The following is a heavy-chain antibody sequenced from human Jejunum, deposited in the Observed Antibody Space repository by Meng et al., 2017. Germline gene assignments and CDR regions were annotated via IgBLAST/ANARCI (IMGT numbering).Heavy chain of an antibody. J-gene: IGHJ4*02. D-gene: IGHD1-26*01. CDR2: IYCSGST. CDR3: ARSPYSGSALPFFDY. V-gene: IGHV4-30-4*01. CDR1: GDSFNSPDYY. Sequence: QPQEPGPGLVKPSQTLSHTCTVSGDSFNSPDYYWSWIRQPPEKGLEWIGYIYCSGSTYSNPSLKSRVSISGDTSNKQFSLKLTSVTAADTAVYYCARSPYSGSALPFFDYWGQGSLVTVSS.